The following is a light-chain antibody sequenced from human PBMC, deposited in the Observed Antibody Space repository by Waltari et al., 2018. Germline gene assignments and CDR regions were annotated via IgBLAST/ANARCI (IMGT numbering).Light chain of an antibody. Sequence: QSVLTQPPSMSGAPGQTVTIPSTGGNPNFGAGYDVHWYQQFPGTAPKLLIFGNTNRPSGVPGRFSGSKSGTSASLAIAGLQSEDEAVYYCQSFDSSLSASVFGGGTKLTVL. J-gene: IGLJ3*02. CDR1: NPNFGAGYD. CDR2: GNT. CDR3: QSFDSSLSASV. V-gene: IGLV1-40*01.